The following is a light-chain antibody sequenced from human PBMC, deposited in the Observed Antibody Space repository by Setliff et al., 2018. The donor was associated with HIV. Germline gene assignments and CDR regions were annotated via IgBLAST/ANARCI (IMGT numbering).Light chain of an antibody. CDR1: SSNIGINT. Sequence: QSVLTQPPSISGIPGQRVTISCSGSSSNIGINTVNWYLQFPGAAPKLLIHTNNQRQSGVPDRFSGSKSGTSASLAISGLQSEDEGDYYCSTWDDSLKSWVFGGGTKLTVL. CDR3: STWDDSLKSWV. J-gene: IGLJ3*02. CDR2: TNN. V-gene: IGLV1-44*01.